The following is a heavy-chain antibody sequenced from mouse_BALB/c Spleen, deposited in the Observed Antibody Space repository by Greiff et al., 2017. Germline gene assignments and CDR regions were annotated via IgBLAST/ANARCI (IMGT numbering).Heavy chain of an antibody. J-gene: IGHJ4*01. Sequence: EVKLMESGPELVKPGASVKISCKASGYSFTGYFMNWVMQSHGKSLEWIGRINPYNGDTFYNQKFKGKATLTVDKSSSTAHMELRSLASEDSAVYYCARSTMITTYYYAMDYWGQGTSVTVSS. CDR1: GYSFTGYF. CDR2: INPYNGDT. V-gene: IGHV1-20*02. D-gene: IGHD2-4*01. CDR3: ARSTMITTYYYAMDY.